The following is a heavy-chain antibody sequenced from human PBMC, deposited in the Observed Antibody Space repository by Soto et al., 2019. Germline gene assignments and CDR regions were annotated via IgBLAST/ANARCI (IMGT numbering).Heavy chain of an antibody. CDR1: GFTFSSYA. CDR2: ISYDGSNK. D-gene: IGHD2-15*01. V-gene: IGHV3-30-3*01. Sequence: GSLRLSCAASGFTFSSYAMHWVRQAPGKGLEWVAVISYDGSNKYYADSVKGRFTISRDNSKNTLYLQMNSLRAEDTAVYYCAREPSYCSGGSCYSNPYYYYYGMDVWGQGTTVTVSS. J-gene: IGHJ6*02. CDR3: AREPSYCSGGSCYSNPYYYYYGMDV.